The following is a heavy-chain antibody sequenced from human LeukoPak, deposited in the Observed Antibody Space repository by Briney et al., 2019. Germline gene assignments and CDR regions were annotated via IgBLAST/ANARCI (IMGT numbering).Heavy chain of an antibody. CDR3: ARRQSGIRFLVFDGAFDI. D-gene: IGHD3-3*01. V-gene: IGHV3-30-3*01. CDR1: GFTFSSCS. CDR2: ISYDGNNK. Sequence: PGRSLRLSCAASGFTFSSCSMHWVRQAPGRGLEWVAVISYDGNNKYYADSVKGRFTISRDNSKNTLYLQMNSLRTEDTAVYYCARRQSGIRFLVFDGAFDIWGQGTMVTVSS. J-gene: IGHJ3*02.